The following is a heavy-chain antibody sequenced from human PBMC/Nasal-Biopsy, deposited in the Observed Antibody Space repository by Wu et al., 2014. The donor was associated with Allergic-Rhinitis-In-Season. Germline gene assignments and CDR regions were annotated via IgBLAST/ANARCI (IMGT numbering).Heavy chain of an antibody. J-gene: IGHJ4*02. Sequence: LRLSCAASGFTFGGHYMDWVRQAPGKGLDWVGRIRNKANSYSTDYAPSVKGRFTISRDDSKNSLFLQMNSLRGEDTALYYCVSRLDYWGQGTLVTVAS. CDR3: VSRLDY. CDR1: GFTFGGHY. CDR2: IRNKANSYST. V-gene: IGHV3-72*01.